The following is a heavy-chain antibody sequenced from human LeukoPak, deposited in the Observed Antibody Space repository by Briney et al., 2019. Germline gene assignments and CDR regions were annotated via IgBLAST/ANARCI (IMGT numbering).Heavy chain of an antibody. V-gene: IGHV1-69*05. CDR1: GGTFSSYA. D-gene: IGHD3-16*02. CDR2: IIPVFGTA. CDR3: ALWKYDYVWGSYPQGDY. J-gene: IGHJ4*02. Sequence: SVKVSCKASGGTFSSYAISWVRQAPGQGLEWMGRIIPVFGTANHAQKFQGRVTITTDESTSTAYMELSSLRSEDTAVYYCALWKYDYVWGSYPQGDYWGQGTLVTVSS.